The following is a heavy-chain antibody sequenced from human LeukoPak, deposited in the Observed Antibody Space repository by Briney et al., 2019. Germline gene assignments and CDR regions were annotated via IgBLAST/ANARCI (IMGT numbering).Heavy chain of an antibody. CDR2: INADNGNT. D-gene: IGHD1-26*01. V-gene: IGHV1-18*01. CDR3: ARASGSYDY. Sequence: ASVKVSCRASGYTFTTHGITWVRQAPGQGLEWMGWINADNGNTNYTENLQGRVTMARDTSTSTAYMELRSLRSDDTAVDYCARASGSYDYWGQGTLVTVSS. J-gene: IGHJ4*02. CDR1: GYTFTTHG.